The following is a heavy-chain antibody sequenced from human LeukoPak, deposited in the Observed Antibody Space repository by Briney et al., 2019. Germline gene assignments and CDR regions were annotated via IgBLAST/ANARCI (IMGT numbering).Heavy chain of an antibody. CDR3: ARGEYNYGRDWFDP. CDR1: GYSFTDYY. J-gene: IGHJ5*02. V-gene: IGHV1-2*02. CDR2: INPDSGGT. Sequence: ASVKVSCKSSGYSFTDYYMHWGRQGPGQGLKGMGWINPDSGGTNYAQKFQGRVTMTRDTSISTAYMELSSLRSDDTAVYYCARGEYNYGRDWFDPWGQGTLVTVSS. D-gene: IGHD5-18*01.